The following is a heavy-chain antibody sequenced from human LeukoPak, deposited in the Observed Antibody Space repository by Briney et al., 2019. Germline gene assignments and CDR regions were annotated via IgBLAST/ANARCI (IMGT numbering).Heavy chain of an antibody. Sequence: PGGSLRLSCVASGFTLSSHWMSWVRQAPGKGLEWVANINQDGSAKYFVDSVKGRFTFSRDNAKNSMYLQMNSLRAEDTAVYYCARWEIRGTAHKLDYWGQGTLVTVSS. CDR2: INQDGSAK. CDR3: ARWEIRGTAHKLDY. CDR1: GFTLSSHW. D-gene: IGHD1-7*01. V-gene: IGHV3-7*01. J-gene: IGHJ4*02.